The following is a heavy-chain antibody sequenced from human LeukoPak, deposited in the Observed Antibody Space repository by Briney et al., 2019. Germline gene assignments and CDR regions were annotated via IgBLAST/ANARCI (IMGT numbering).Heavy chain of an antibody. J-gene: IGHJ3*02. D-gene: IGHD2-2*01. Sequence: SQTLSLTCTVSGGSISSGDYYWSWIRQPPGKGLEWIGSIYYSGSTYYNPSLKSRVTISVDTSKNQFSLRLSSVTAADTAVYYCARYVPAATGLTENDAFDIWGQGTMVTVSS. CDR2: IYYSGST. V-gene: IGHV4-30-4*01. CDR1: GGSISSGDYY. CDR3: ARYVPAATGLTENDAFDI.